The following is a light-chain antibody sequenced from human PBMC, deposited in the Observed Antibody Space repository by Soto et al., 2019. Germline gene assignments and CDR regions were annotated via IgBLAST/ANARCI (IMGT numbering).Light chain of an antibody. CDR1: QSVRSY. CDR3: QQRSNWLIT. Sequence: EIVLTQSPATLSLSPGERATLSCRASQSVRSYLAWYQQKSGQAPRLLIYDAFNRATGIPTRFSGSGSGTDFTLTISRLEPEDFAVYYCQQRSNWLITFGQGTRLDIK. V-gene: IGKV3-11*01. CDR2: DAF. J-gene: IGKJ5*01.